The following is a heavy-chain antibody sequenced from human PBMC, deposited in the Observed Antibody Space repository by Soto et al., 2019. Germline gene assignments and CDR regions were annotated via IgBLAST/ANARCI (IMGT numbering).Heavy chain of an antibody. CDR3: AKDSLDYPLNWFDP. Sequence: PGGSLRLSCAASGFTFSSYAMSWVRQAPGKGLEWVSAISGSGGSTYYADSVKGRFTISRDNSKNTLYLQMNSLRAEDTAAYYCAKDSLDYPLNWFDPWGQGTLVTVSS. J-gene: IGHJ5*02. CDR1: GFTFSSYA. V-gene: IGHV3-23*01. CDR2: ISGSGGST. D-gene: IGHD4-17*01.